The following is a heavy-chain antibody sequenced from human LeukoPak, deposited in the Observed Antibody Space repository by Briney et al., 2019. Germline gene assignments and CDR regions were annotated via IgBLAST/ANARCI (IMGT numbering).Heavy chain of an antibody. J-gene: IGHJ5*02. Sequence: KPSETLSLTCAVYGGSFSGYYWSWIRQPPGKGLEWIGEINHSGSTNYNPSLKSRVTISVDTSKNQFSLKLSSVTAADTAVYYCARGRGVVVTAILRWFDPWGQGTLVTVSS. D-gene: IGHD2-21*02. V-gene: IGHV4-34*01. CDR1: GGSFSGYY. CDR3: ARGRGVVVTAILRWFDP. CDR2: INHSGST.